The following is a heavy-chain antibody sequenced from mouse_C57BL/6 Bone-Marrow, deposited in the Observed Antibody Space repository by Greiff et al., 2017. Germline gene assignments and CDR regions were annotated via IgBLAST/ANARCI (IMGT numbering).Heavy chain of an antibody. Sequence: QVQLQQPGAELVKPGASVKMSCKASGYTFTSYWITWVKQRPGQGLEWIGDIYPGSGSTNYNEKFKSKATLTVDTSSSTAYMQLSSLTSEDSAVYYGESAESSDVGGAVDYWGQGTSVTVSA. CDR1: GYTFTSYW. CDR3: ESAESSDVGGAVDY. V-gene: IGHV1-55*01. CDR2: IYPGSGST. D-gene: IGHD1-3*01. J-gene: IGHJ4*01.